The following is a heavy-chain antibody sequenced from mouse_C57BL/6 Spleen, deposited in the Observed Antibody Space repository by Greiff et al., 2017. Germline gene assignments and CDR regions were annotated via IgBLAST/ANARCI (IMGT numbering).Heavy chain of an antibody. J-gene: IGHJ1*03. CDR2: ISPSNGGN. CDR3: ARGADWDWYFDV. CDR1: GYTFTSYW. D-gene: IGHD4-1*01. V-gene: IGHV1-53*01. Sequence: VQLQQPGPELVKPGASVKLSCKASGYTFTSYWMHWVKQRPGQGLEWVGKISPSNGGNNYTEQFKSKATMTVDQSSSTAYMQLSSLTSEESAFDYGARGADWDWYFDVWGTGTTVTVSS.